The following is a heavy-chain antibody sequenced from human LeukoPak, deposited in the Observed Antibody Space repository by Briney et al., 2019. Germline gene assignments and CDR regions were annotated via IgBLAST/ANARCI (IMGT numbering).Heavy chain of an antibody. CDR2: ITSDASST. CDR1: GFTFSNYW. CDR3: AREFEGQEAGAYGSGSYDVFDI. J-gene: IGHJ3*02. D-gene: IGHD3-10*01. V-gene: IGHV3-74*01. Sequence: PGGSLRLFCAASGFTFSNYWMHWVRRAPGKGLVWVSRITSDASSTSYADSVKGGFTISRDNAKNTLYLRMNSLRAEDTAVYYCAREFEGQEAGAYGSGSYDVFDIWGQGTMVTVSS.